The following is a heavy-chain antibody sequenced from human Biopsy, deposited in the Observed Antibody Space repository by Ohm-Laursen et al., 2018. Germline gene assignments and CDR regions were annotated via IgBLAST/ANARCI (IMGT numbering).Heavy chain of an antibody. V-gene: IGHV4-4*07. CDR3: ARTPGKAVAGRFLDL. CDR1: GGSTNDYF. Sequence: TLSLTCGVSGGSTNDYFWSWIRQPAGETLEWIGRIYSSGGSSYNPSLKSRISMSMDTPNNQFSLTLTSVTAADTAVYYCARTPGKAVAGRFLDLWGRGTLVTVSS. D-gene: IGHD6-19*01. CDR2: IYSSGGS. J-gene: IGHJ2*01.